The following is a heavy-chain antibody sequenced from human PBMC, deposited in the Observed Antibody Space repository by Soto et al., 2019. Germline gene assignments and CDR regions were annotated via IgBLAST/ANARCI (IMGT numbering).Heavy chain of an antibody. CDR2: ITAFNGNT. D-gene: IGHD3-3*01. CDR1: GYTFTDYG. CDR3: ARISQSDFWSGYCYFFDY. J-gene: IGHJ4*02. Sequence: QVHLVQSGAEVEKPGASVKVSCKASGYTFTDYGISWVRQAPGQGLQWMGWITAFNGNTKYAQQFQGRVTMTTDTSTSTAYMELRSLESDDTAVYYCARISQSDFWSGYCYFFDYWGQGTLVTVSS. V-gene: IGHV1-18*01.